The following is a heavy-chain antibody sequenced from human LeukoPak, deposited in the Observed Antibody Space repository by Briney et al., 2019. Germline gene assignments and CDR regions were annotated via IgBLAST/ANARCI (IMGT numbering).Heavy chain of an antibody. CDR1: GSSISNYS. CDR2: FYKGGST. D-gene: IGHD3-3*01. V-gene: IGHV4-4*07. CDR3: ARERYDFWSGHDKGMDV. Sequence: SETLSLTCSVSGSSISNYSWSWIRQPAGKGLEWIGRFYKGGSTKYNFSLKSRVTMSVDTSKNLFSLKLSSVAAADTAVYYCARERYDFWSGHDKGMDVRGQGTTVTVSS. J-gene: IGHJ6*02.